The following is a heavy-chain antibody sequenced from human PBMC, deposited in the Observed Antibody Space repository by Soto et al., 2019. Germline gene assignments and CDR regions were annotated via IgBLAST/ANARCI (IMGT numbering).Heavy chain of an antibody. Sequence: QLVESGGGLVRPGGSLRLSCSASGFSISSAWMNWVRQAPGKGLEWVGRIKTKIEGETTRYAAPVNGRFTVSRDDSKNMLYLQMNSLKADDTALYYCTTGSVEGVWGQGTTVTVSS. CDR2: IKTKIEGETT. J-gene: IGHJ6*02. V-gene: IGHV3-15*07. CDR1: GFSISSAW. CDR3: TTGSVEGV. D-gene: IGHD2-15*01.